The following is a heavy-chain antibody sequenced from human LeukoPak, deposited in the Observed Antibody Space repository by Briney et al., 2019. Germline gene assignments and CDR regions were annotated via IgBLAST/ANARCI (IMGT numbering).Heavy chain of an antibody. CDR2: INPNNGGT. V-gene: IGHV1-2*02. Sequence: GASVKVSCKASGYTFTSYGISWVRQAPGQGLEWMGWINPNNGGTNYAQKFQGSVTMTRDTSISTAYMELSRLRSDDTAIYYCALHYDFWSGYLYYFDYWGQGTLVTVSS. CDR3: ALHYDFWSGYLYYFDY. D-gene: IGHD3-3*01. CDR1: GYTFTSYG. J-gene: IGHJ4*02.